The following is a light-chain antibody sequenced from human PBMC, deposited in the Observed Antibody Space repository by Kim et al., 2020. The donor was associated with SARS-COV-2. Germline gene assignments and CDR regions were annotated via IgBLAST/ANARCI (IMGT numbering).Light chain of an antibody. CDR2: YND. J-gene: IGLJ1*01. CDR1: KIGSKT. CDR3: QVLDGSGSYV. Sequence: SYELTQPPSVSVAPGKTATITCGGDKIGSKTVHWYQQKPGQAPVLVIYYNDDRPSGIPERFSGSNSGRTATLTISRVEAGDEADYYCQVLDGSGSYVFGT. V-gene: IGLV3-21*04.